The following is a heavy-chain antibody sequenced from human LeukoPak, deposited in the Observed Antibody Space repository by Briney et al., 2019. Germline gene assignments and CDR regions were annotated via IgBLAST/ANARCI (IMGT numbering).Heavy chain of an antibody. CDR3: ARACRSYWCGGFDI. Sequence: GASVKVSCKASGYTFTYYYIHWVRQAPGQGLEWMGIINPSDGSTTYPQNFQGRVTMASDTSTSTVYMELSSLRSEDTAVYYCARACRSYWCGGFDIWGQGTMVTVSS. V-gene: IGHV1-46*01. D-gene: IGHD2-15*01. CDR2: INPSDGST. CDR1: GYTFTYYY. J-gene: IGHJ3*02.